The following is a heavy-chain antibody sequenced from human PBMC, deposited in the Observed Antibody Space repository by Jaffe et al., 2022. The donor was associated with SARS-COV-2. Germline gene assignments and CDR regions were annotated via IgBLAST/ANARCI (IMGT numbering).Heavy chain of an antibody. V-gene: IGHV3-15*01. CDR2: IKSKTDGGTT. CDR3: TTADEVLWFGELLAFDY. Sequence: EVQLVESGGGLVKPGGSLRLSCAASGFTFSNAWMSWVRQAPGKGLEWVGRIKSKTDGGTTDYAAPVKGRFTISRDDSKNTLYLQMNSLKTEDTAVYYCTTADEVLWFGELLAFDYWGQGTLVTVSS. D-gene: IGHD3-10*01. J-gene: IGHJ4*02. CDR1: GFTFSNAW.